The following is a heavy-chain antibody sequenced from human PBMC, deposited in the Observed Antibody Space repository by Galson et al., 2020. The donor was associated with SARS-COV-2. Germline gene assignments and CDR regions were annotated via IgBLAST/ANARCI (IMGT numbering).Heavy chain of an antibody. D-gene: IGHD3-10*01. CDR1: GYTFTGYY. CDR3: AIAYMVRGVIVAEGIEYYYYGMDV. J-gene: IGHJ6*02. V-gene: IGHV1-2*02. CDR2: INPNSGGT. Sequence: ASVKVSCKASGYTFTGYYMHWVRQAPGQGLEWMGWINPNSGGTNYAQKFQDRVTMTRDTSISTAYMELSSLRSDDTAVYYCAIAYMVRGVIVAEGIEYYYYGMDVWGQRTTVIASS.